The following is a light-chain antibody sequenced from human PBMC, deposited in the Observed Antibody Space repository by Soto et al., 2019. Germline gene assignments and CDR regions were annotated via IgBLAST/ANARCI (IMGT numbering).Light chain of an antibody. V-gene: IGKV3-20*01. CDR2: GGS. CDR3: QQYGT. Sequence: IVLTQSPGTLSLSPGERATLSCRASHSVSSRYLAWYQQKPGQAPRLLIYGGSSRATGIPDRLSGSGSGTDFTLTISRLEPEDFAVYYCQQYGTFGGGTKVEIK. CDR1: HSVSSRY. J-gene: IGKJ4*01.